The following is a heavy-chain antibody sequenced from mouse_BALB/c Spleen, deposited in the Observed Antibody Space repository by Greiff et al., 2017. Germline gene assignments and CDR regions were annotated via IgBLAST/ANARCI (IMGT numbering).Heavy chain of an antibody. CDR2: IDHSNGNN. J-gene: IGHJ4*01. Sequence: EVQLQQSGAELVKPWASVKLSCTASGFKLKDTYMHWVKQRHEQGLEWIGRIDHSNGNNKYDPKFQGKATITADTSSNTAYLQLSSLTSEDTAVYYCARSLLLSYAMDYWGQGTSVTGSS. CDR3: ARSLLLSYAMDY. CDR1: GFKLKDTY. D-gene: IGHD1-1*01. V-gene: IGHV14-3*02.